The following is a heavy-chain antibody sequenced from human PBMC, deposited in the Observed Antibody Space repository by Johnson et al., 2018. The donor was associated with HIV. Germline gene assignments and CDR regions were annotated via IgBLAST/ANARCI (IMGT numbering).Heavy chain of an antibody. V-gene: IGHV3-74*01. D-gene: IGHD6-13*01. J-gene: IGHJ3*02. CDR1: GFTFSDHW. CDR2: INGDGSRT. Sequence: VQLVESGGGVVQPGRSLRLSCGASGFTFSDHWMQWVRQAPGKGLVWVSRINGDGSRTSYADSVKGRFTIARDNAKNTLFLELKSLRAEDTAVYYCARERIAAAGLDAFDIWGQGTMVTVSS. CDR3: ARERIAAAGLDAFDI.